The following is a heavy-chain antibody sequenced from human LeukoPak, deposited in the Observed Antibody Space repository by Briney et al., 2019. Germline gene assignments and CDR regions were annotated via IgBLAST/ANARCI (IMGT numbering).Heavy chain of an antibody. D-gene: IGHD4-23*01. CDR1: GGSINSYF. V-gene: IGHV4-4*07. CDR3: ARASGADRWQRGNWFDP. CDR2: IHASGTA. Sequence: PSEILSLTCTVSGGSINSYFWNWIRQPAGKGLEWIGRIHASGTASYNPSLRSRVTMSVDTSKNQVSLKLSSVTAADTAVYYCARASGADRWQRGNWFDPWGQGTLVTVSS. J-gene: IGHJ5*02.